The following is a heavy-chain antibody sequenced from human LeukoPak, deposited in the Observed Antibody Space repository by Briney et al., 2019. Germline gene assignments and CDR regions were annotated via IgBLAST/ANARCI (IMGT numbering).Heavy chain of an antibody. CDR3: ARDRSSPIVAPGYWFDP. J-gene: IGHJ5*02. Sequence: SETLSLTCAVSGGSISSNSYYWGWIRQPPGKGLEWIGSIYYSGSTYYNPSLKSRVTISVDTSKNQFSLKLSSVTAADTAVYYCARDRSSPIVAPGYWFDPWGQGTLVTVSS. CDR2: IYYSGST. V-gene: IGHV4-39*07. D-gene: IGHD2-15*01. CDR1: GGSISSNSYY.